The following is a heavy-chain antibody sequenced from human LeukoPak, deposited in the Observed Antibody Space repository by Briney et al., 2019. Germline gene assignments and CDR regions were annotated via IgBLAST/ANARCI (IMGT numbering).Heavy chain of an antibody. V-gene: IGHV3-23*01. D-gene: IGHD3-22*01. J-gene: IGHJ4*02. CDR2: ISDSGGRT. CDR1: GITLSNYG. CDR3: AKRGVVIRVILVGFHKEAYYFDS. Sequence: GGSLRLSCAVSGITLSNYGMSWVRQAPGKGLEWVAGISDSGGRTNYADSVKGRFTISRDNPKTTLYLQMNSLRAEDTAVYFCAKRGVVIRVILVGFHKEAYYFDSWGQGALVTVSS.